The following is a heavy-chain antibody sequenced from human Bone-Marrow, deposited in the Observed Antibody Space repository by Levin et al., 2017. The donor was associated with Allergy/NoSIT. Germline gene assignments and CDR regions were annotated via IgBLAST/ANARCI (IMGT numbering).Heavy chain of an antibody. CDR1: EFTFSSYA. V-gene: IGHV3-48*03. J-gene: IGHJ6*02. D-gene: IGHD6-6*01. Sequence: GGSLRLSCVASEFTFSSYAMYWVRQAPGKGLEWVSYIGASGGITYYADSVKGRFIISRDNAEKSLYLQMSSLRAEDTAIYFCARGSDLLPDYYYFNMDVWGQGTTVTVSS. CDR2: IGASGGIT. CDR3: ARGSDLLPDYYYFNMDV.